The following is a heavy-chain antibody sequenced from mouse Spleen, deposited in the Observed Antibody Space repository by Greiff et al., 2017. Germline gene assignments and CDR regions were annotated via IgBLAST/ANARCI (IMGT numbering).Heavy chain of an antibody. Sequence: VQLQQSGAELARPGASVKLSCKASGYTFTSYGISWVKQRTGQGLECIGEIYPRSGNTYYNEKFKGKATLTADKSSSTAYMELRSLTSEDSAVYFCARGLSFAYWGQGTLVTVSA. V-gene: IGHV1-81*01. J-gene: IGHJ3*01. CDR3: ARGLSFAY. CDR1: GYTFTSYG. CDR2: IYPRSGNT.